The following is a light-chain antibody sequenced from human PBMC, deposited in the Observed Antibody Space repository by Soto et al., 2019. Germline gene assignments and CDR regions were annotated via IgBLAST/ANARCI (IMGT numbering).Light chain of an antibody. Sequence: QSVLTQPASVSGSPGQSIAIPCTGSGRDVGAYNYVSWYQQHPGKAPKLIIYGVSHRPSGVSTRFSASRSAYTALLTISGLQAEDEADYYCSSFTTTYFYVFGPGTKLTVL. V-gene: IGLV2-14*01. CDR1: GRDVGAYNY. CDR2: GVS. CDR3: SSFTTTYFYV. J-gene: IGLJ1*01.